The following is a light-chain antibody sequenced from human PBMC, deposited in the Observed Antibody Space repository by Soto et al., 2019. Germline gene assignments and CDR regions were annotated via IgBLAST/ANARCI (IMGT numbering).Light chain of an antibody. Sequence: QSVLTQPTSVSGTPGQRVTISCSGSSSNIGSNSVTWFQQLPGTAPNLLISNNNQRPSGVPDRFSGSKSGTSASLAINGLQSEDEADYFCAAWDASLNAWVFGGGTKLTVL. J-gene: IGLJ3*02. V-gene: IGLV1-44*01. CDR1: SSNIGSNS. CDR2: NNN. CDR3: AAWDASLNAWV.